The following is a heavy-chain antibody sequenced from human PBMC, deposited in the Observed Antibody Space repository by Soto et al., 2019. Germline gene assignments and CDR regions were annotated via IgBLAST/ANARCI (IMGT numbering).Heavy chain of an antibody. V-gene: IGHV4-39*01. D-gene: IGHD3-10*02. CDR3: AIATHAANVGDSDY. J-gene: IGHJ4*02. CDR2: IYYGGST. Sequence: PSETLSLTCTVSGGSISSSSYYWDWIRQPPGKGLEWIGSIYYGGSTYYNPSLKSRVTISVDTSKSQFSLKLSSVTAADTAVYYCAIATHAANVGDSDYWGQGALVTVSS. CDR1: GGSISSSSYY.